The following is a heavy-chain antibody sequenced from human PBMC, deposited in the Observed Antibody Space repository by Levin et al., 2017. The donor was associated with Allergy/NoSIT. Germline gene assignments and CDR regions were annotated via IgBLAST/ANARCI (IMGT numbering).Heavy chain of an antibody. Sequence: SCAASGFTFSSYWMHWVRQAPGKGLVWVSRINSDGSSTSYADSVKGRFTISRDNAKNTLYLQMNSLRAEDTAVYYCARESDYYGSGLDYWGQGTLVTVSS. CDR3: ARESDYYGSGLDY. J-gene: IGHJ4*02. CDR2: INSDGSST. CDR1: GFTFSSYW. D-gene: IGHD3-10*01. V-gene: IGHV3-74*01.